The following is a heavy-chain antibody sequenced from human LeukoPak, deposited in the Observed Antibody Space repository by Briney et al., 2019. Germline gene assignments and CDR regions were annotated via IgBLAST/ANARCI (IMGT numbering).Heavy chain of an antibody. J-gene: IGHJ4*02. D-gene: IGHD3-10*01. CDR3: AKVPYGSGNDY. V-gene: IGHV3-48*03. CDR2: ISSSGSTI. Sequence: GGSLRLSCAASGFTFSSYEMNWVRQAPGKGLEWVSYISSSGSTIYYADSVKGRFTISRDNAKNSLYLQINSLRAEDTAVYYCAKVPYGSGNDYWGQGTLVTVSS. CDR1: GFTFSSYE.